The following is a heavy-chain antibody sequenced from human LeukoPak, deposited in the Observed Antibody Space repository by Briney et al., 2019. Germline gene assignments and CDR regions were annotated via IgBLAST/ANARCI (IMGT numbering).Heavy chain of an antibody. V-gene: IGHV4-39*07. D-gene: IGHD4-23*01. CDR3: AREVADYGGYYYYHYMDV. J-gene: IGHJ6*03. Sequence: SETLSLTCTVSGDSMSSSHYCWGWIRQPPGKGLEWIGSIYYSGSTYYNPSLKSRVTMSVDTSKNQFSLKLSSVTAADTAMYYCAREVADYGGYYYYHYMDVWGKGTTVTISS. CDR1: GDSMSSSHYC. CDR2: IYYSGST.